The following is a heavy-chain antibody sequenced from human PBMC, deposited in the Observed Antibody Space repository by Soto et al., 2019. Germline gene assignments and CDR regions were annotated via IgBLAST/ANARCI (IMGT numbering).Heavy chain of an antibody. CDR2: IYYSGST. CDR1: GDSFSSYS. J-gene: IGHJ4*02. CDR3: AGDYASGGYRFDY. D-gene: IGHD3-10*01. Sequence: SETLSLTCSVSGDSFSSYSWSWIRQPPGRGLEWIGYIYYSGSTTYNPSLKSRLTMSIDTSKNQFSLRLTSVTAADTAIYYCAGDYASGGYRFDYWGQGTLVTVSS. V-gene: IGHV4-59*01.